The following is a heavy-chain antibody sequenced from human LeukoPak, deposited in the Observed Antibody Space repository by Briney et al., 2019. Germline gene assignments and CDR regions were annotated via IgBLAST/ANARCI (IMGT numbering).Heavy chain of an antibody. D-gene: IGHD3-22*01. CDR3: ARDYDSSGYSDAFDI. J-gene: IGHJ3*02. V-gene: IGHV3-20*04. CDR2: INWNGGST. CDR1: VFTFDDYG. Sequence: GGSLRLSCAASVFTFDDYGMSWVRQAPGKGLEWVSGINWNGGSTGYADSVKGRFTISRDNAKNSLYLQMNSLRAEDTALYYCARDYDSSGYSDAFDIWGQGTMVTVSS.